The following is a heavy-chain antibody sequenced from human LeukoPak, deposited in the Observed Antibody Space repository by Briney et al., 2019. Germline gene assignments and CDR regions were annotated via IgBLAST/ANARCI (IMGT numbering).Heavy chain of an antibody. CDR3: VREGNELLSKNFDY. Sequence: GASVKVSCKASGFTFTSYYIHWVRQAPGQGLEWMGYINPHSGVTSSPQNFQGRVTMTTDTSISAAYMVLSSLISNDTAMYYCVREGNELLSKNFDYWGPGTLVTVSS. D-gene: IGHD2-21*02. CDR1: GFTFTSYY. CDR2: INPHSGVT. V-gene: IGHV1-2*02. J-gene: IGHJ4*02.